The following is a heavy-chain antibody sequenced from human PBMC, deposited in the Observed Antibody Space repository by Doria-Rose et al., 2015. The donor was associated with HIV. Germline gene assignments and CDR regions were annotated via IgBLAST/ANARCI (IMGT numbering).Heavy chain of an antibody. CDR3: ARIKSSRWYHKYYFDF. J-gene: IGHJ4*02. V-gene: IGHV2-26*01. D-gene: IGHD6-13*01. CDR2: IFSDDER. CDR1: GVSLSSPGMG. Sequence: SGPVLVKPTETLTLTCTVSGVSLSSPGMGVSWIRQSPGKALEWLANIFSDDERSYTTSLKSRLTISRGTSKSQVVLTMTDMDPVDTAAYYCARIKSSRWYHKYYFDFWGQGTLVIVSA.